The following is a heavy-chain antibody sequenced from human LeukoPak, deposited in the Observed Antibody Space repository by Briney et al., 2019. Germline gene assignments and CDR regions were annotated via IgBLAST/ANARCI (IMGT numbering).Heavy chain of an antibody. D-gene: IGHD6-13*01. CDR2: ISYDGSNK. Sequence: QTGGSLRLSCAASGFTFSSYAMHWVRQAPGKGLEWVAVISYDGSNKYYADSVKGRFTISRDNSKNTLYLQMNSLRAEDTAVYYCARDCLEGYSSSWYDYWGQGTLVTVSS. J-gene: IGHJ4*02. V-gene: IGHV3-30*04. CDR3: ARDCLEGYSSSWYDY. CDR1: GFTFSSYA.